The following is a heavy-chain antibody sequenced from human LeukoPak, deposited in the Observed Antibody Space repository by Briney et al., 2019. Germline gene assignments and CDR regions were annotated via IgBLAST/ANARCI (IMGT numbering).Heavy chain of an antibody. CDR1: GGSISSGGYY. V-gene: IGHV4-31*03. J-gene: IGHJ4*02. D-gene: IGHD3-3*01. CDR3: ANLNDFWSGYHFDY. Sequence: SETLSLTCTVSGGSISSGGYYWSWIRQHPGKGPEWIGYIYYSGSTYYNPSLKSRVTISVDTSKNQFSLKLSSVTAADTAVYYCANLNDFWSGYHFDYWGQGTLVTVSS. CDR2: IYYSGST.